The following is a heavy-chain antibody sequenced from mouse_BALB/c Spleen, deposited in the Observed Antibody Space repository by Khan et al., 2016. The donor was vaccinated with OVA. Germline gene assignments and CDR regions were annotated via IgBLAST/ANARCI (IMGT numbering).Heavy chain of an antibody. D-gene: IGHD1-1*01. Sequence: QVQLQQPGAELVKAGASVKMSCKASGYTFTSYWMHWVKQRLGQGLEWFAETNPTNGRTYYNEKFKSKATLTVDKYSSTAYMLLSGPTFEDSAVDYCARIKKIVATYFDYWGQGTTLTVSS. V-gene: IGHV1S81*02. CDR3: ARIKKIVATYFDY. CDR2: TNPTNGRT. J-gene: IGHJ2*01. CDR1: GYTFTSYW.